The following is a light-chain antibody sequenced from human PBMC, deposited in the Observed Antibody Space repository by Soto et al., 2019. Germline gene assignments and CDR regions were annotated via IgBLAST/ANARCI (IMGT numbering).Light chain of an antibody. CDR1: QSVSSSY. CDR2: DAS. Sequence: EIVLTQSPATLSLSPGERATLSCGVSQSVSSSYLAWYQQKPGLAPRLLMYDASSRATGIPDRFSGSGSGTDFTLTISRLEPEDFAVYYCQQYGSSPYTFGQGTKLEIK. CDR3: QQYGSSPYT. V-gene: IGKV3D-20*01. J-gene: IGKJ2*01.